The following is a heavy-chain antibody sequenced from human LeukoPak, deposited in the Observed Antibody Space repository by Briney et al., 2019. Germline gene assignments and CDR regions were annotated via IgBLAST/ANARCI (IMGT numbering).Heavy chain of an antibody. CDR1: GGSISSGGYY. CDR2: IYYSGST. D-gene: IGHD3-10*01. V-gene: IGHV4-31*03. CDR3: ARDLGFGDPNYYGMDV. Sequence: SETLSLTCTVSGGSISSGGYYWSWIRQHPGKGLEWIGYIYYSGSTYYNPSLKSRVTISVDTSKNQLSLKLSSVTAADTAVYYCARDLGFGDPNYYGMDVWGQGTTVIVS. J-gene: IGHJ6*02.